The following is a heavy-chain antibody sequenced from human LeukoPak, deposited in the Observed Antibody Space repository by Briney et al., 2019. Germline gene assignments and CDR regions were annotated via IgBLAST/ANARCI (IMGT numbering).Heavy chain of an antibody. CDR3: ASPFFLAYCGGDCYSGDY. CDR2: INHSGST. CDR1: GGSFSGYY. J-gene: IGHJ4*02. Sequence: SETLSLTCAVYGGSFSGYYWSWIRQPPGKGLEWIGEINHSGSTYYNPSLKSRVTISVDRSKNQFSLKLSSVTAADTAVYYCASPFFLAYCGGDCYSGDYWGQGTLVTVSS. V-gene: IGHV4-34*01. D-gene: IGHD2-21*02.